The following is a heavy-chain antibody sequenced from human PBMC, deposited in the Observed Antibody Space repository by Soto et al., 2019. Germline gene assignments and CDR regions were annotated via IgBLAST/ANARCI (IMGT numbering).Heavy chain of an antibody. D-gene: IGHD2-2*02. CDR2: IIPILGIA. Sequence: VQLVQSGAEVKKPGSSVKVSCKASGGTFSSYTISWVRQAPGQGLEWMGRIIPILGIANYAQKFQGRVTITADKSTSTAYMELSSLRSEDTAVYYCARGYCSSTSCYKVNYYYYMDVWGKGTTVTVSS. CDR3: ARGYCSSTSCYKVNYYYYMDV. V-gene: IGHV1-69*02. CDR1: GGTFSSYT. J-gene: IGHJ6*03.